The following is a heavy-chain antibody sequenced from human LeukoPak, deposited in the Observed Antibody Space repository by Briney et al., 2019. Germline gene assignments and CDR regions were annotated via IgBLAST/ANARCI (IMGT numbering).Heavy chain of an antibody. Sequence: GGSLRLSCAASGLTFSSYAMSWVRRAPGKGWLWVARINSDGSSTSHADSVKGRFTISRDNAKNILYLQMNSLRVDDTAVYYCARDPKYGDLDYWGQGTLVTVSS. CDR1: GLTFSSYA. CDR3: ARDPKYGDLDY. J-gene: IGHJ4*02. D-gene: IGHD4-17*01. V-gene: IGHV3-74*01. CDR2: INSDGSST.